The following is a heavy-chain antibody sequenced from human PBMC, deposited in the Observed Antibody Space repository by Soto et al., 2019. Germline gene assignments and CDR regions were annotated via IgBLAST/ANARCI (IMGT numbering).Heavy chain of an antibody. CDR3: ARCGYSTNIGIDY. Sequence: QVQLQESGPGLVKPSQTLSLTCTVSGGSISSGGYYWSWIRQHPGKGLEWIGYICYRESTYYHPSLTSCVIISVDTSKNQYSVNLRSVTAADTAVYYLARCGYSTNIGIDYWCQGTLVTVSS. D-gene: IGHD3-22*01. CDR1: GGSISSGGYY. CDR2: ICYREST. J-gene: IGHJ4*01. V-gene: IGHV4-31*03.